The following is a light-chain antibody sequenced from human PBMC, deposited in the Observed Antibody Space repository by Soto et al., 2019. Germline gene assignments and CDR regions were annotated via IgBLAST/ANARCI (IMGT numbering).Light chain of an antibody. CDR2: GAS. CDR3: QQYGSSPPFT. J-gene: IGKJ3*01. Sequence: EIVLTQSPDTLSLSPGERATLSCRASQSVTGSYLAWYQHKPGQAPRLLFYGASTRATGIPDRFSGSGSGTDFTLTISRLEPEDFAVYYCQQYGSSPPFTFGHGTKVDLK. CDR1: QSVTGSY. V-gene: IGKV3-20*01.